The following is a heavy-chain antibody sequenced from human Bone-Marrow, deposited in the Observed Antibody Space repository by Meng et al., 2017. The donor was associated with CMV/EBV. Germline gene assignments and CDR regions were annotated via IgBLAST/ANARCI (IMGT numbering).Heavy chain of an antibody. Sequence: GESLKISCAASGFTFSSYSMNWVRQAPGKGLEWVGFIRSKAYGGTTEYAASVKGRFTISRDDSKSIAYLQMNSLKTEDTAVYYCTRDGIPDYWGQGTLVTVSS. V-gene: IGHV3-49*04. CDR3: TRDGIPDY. CDR1: GFTFSSYS. CDR2: IRSKAYGGTT. D-gene: IGHD1-26*01. J-gene: IGHJ4*02.